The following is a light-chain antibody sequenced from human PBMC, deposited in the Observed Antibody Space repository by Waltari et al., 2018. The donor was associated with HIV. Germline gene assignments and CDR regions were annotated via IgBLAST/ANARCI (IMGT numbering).Light chain of an antibody. CDR3: LQTYNTPLT. V-gene: IGKV1-39*01. J-gene: IGKJ3*01. CDR1: RNIHKF. Sequence: DIQMTQSPPSLSASVGDRVILTCRASRNIHKFLNWFQQKPGKAPELLILAASTLHSGVSSRFSGSGSVTDFTLTINSLQREDFATYYCLQTYNTPLTFGPGTKLDF. CDR2: AAS.